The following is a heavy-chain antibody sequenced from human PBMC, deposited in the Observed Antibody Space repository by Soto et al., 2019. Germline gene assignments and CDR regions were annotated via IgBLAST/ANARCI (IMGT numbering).Heavy chain of an antibody. V-gene: IGHV4-39*01. CDR3: ARHPAYSSEKFDF. CDR2: IYYTGSA. Sequence: KASETQSLTCTVSGGFIRSSSYYWDWIRQSPGRTLEWIGTIYYTGSAYYNPSLQSRVTISVDTSKNQFSLNLTSVTAAATSIYYCARHPAYSSEKFDFWGQGTLVTVS. J-gene: IGHJ4*02. CDR1: GGFIRSSSYY. D-gene: IGHD2-2*01.